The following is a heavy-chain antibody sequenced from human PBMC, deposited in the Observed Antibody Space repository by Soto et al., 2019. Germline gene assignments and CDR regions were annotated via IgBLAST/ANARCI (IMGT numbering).Heavy chain of an antibody. D-gene: IGHD1-26*01. J-gene: IGHJ4*02. CDR1: GSSISNDNW. CDR3: ATKDNGKYFFDS. V-gene: IGHV4-28*01. CDR2: IHHTGYT. Sequence: QVQLQESGPGLVKPSDTLSLTCGVSGSSISNDNWWVWIRQPQGKGLEWIGYIHHTGYTYSNPALKSRLTMSVDTSKNQFSLRLSSVTAVDTAVYYCATKDNGKYFFDSWGQGALVTVSS.